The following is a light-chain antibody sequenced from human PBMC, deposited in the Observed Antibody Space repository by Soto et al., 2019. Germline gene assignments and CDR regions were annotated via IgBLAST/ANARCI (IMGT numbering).Light chain of an antibody. CDR1: SSNIGAGYD. Sequence: QSVLTQPPSVSGAPGQWVTISCTGSSSNIGAGYDVHWYQQLPGTAPKLLIYRNTNRPSGVPDRFSGSKSGTSASLAITGLQAEDEADYYCQSCDSSLSGSGVFGTGTKVTVL. V-gene: IGLV1-40*01. CDR2: RNT. J-gene: IGLJ1*01. CDR3: QSCDSSLSGSGV.